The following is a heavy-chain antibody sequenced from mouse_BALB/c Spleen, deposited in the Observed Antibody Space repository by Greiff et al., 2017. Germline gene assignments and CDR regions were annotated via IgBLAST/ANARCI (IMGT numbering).Heavy chain of an antibody. D-gene: IGHD1-1*01. CDR3: ARVLLRPYWYFDV. CDR1: GFSLTSYG. Sequence: VQLVESGPGLVAPSQSLSITCTASGFSLTSYGVHWVRQPPGKGLEWLGVIWAGGSTNNNSALMSRLSLSKDNSKSQVFLKMNSLQTDDTAMYDCARVLLRPYWYFDVWGAGTTVTVSS. CDR2: IWAGGST. J-gene: IGHJ1*01. V-gene: IGHV2-9*02.